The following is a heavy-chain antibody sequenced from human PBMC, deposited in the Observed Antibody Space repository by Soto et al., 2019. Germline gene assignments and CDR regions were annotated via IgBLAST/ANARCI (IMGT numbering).Heavy chain of an antibody. V-gene: IGHV3-21*05. Sequence: EVQLVQSGGGLVQPGGSLRLSCAASGFAFSSYSMTWVRQAPGKGLEWVSYISSSTTYISYADSVRGRFTISRDNAKNSLDLQMNSLRAEDTAVYYCVRDPVGVDSTFYFDSWGQGTLVTVTS. CDR2: ISSSTTYI. CDR1: GFAFSSYS. CDR3: VRDPVGVDSTFYFDS. J-gene: IGHJ4*02. D-gene: IGHD2-15*01.